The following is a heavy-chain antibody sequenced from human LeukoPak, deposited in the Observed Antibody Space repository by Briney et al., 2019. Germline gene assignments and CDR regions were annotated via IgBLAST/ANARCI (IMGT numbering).Heavy chain of an antibody. V-gene: IGHV1-18*01. CDR3: ARERDTALAPYFDY. Sequence: GASVKVSCKASGYSFIRYAITWVRQAPGQGLEWIGWISTYNGNTNYAQSLQGRLTLTTDTSTNTAYMELRSLRSDDTAVYYCARERDTALAPYFDYWGQETLVTVSS. D-gene: IGHD5-18*01. CDR1: GYSFIRYA. CDR2: ISTYNGNT. J-gene: IGHJ4*02.